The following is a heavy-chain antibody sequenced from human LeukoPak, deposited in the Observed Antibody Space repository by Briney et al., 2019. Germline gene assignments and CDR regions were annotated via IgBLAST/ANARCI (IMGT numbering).Heavy chain of an antibody. CDR3: ARNYDSSGYVDY. D-gene: IGHD3-22*01. Sequence: ASVKVSCKASGYTFTSYDINWARQAAGQGLEWMGWMNPNSGNTGYAQKFQGRVTITRNTSISTAYMELSSLRSEDTAVYYCARNYDSSGYVDYWGQGTLVTVSS. V-gene: IGHV1-8*03. J-gene: IGHJ4*02. CDR1: GYTFTSYD. CDR2: MNPNSGNT.